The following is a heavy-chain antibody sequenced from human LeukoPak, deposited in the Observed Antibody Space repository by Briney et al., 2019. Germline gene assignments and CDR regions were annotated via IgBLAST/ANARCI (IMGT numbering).Heavy chain of an antibody. J-gene: IGHJ2*01. CDR1: GGTFSSYA. CDR2: IIPIFGTA. Sequence: ASVKVSCKASGGTFSSYAISWVRQAPGQGLEWMGGIIPIFGTANYAQKFQGRVTITTDESTSTAYMELSSLRSEDTAVYYCARSEQWERTYWYFDLWGRGTLVTVSS. CDR3: ARSEQWERTYWYFDL. D-gene: IGHD1-26*01. V-gene: IGHV1-69*05.